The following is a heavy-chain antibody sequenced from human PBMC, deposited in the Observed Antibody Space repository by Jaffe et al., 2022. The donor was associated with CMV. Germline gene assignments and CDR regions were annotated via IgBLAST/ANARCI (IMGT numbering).Heavy chain of an antibody. Sequence: QVQLVESGGGVVQPGRSLRLSCAASGFTFSSYGMHWVRQAPGKGLEWVAVIWYDGSNKYYADSVKGRFTISRDNSKNTLYLQMNSLRAEDTAVYYCARSRRAPTLYSSSWYRAFDIWGQGTMVTVSS. J-gene: IGHJ3*02. V-gene: IGHV3-33*01. CDR2: IWYDGSNK. D-gene: IGHD6-13*01. CDR1: GFTFSSYG. CDR3: ARSRRAPTLYSSSWYRAFDI.